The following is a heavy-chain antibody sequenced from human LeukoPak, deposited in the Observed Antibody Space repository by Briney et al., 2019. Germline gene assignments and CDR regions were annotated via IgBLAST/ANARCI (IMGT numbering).Heavy chain of an antibody. CDR2: ITSSSSYK. D-gene: IGHD1-26*01. CDR3: ARDPYSGAYYEGYYYYYMDV. V-gene: IGHV3-21*01. J-gene: IGHJ6*03. CDR1: GFTFSNYN. Sequence: PGGSLRLSCAAPGFTFSNYNMNWVRQAPGKGLEWISSITSSSSYKFYADSVKGRFTISRDNAKNSLYPQMNSLRAEDTAVYYCARDPYSGAYYEGYYYYYMDVWGKGTTVTVSS.